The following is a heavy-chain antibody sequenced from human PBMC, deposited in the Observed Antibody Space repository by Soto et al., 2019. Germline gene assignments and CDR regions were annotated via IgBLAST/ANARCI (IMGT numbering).Heavy chain of an antibody. D-gene: IGHD3-10*01. CDR3: VKTADYSGSGSHYLLLDY. J-gene: IGHJ4*01. V-gene: IGHV3-48*03. Sequence: GGSLRLSCVASGFDFRSYEMNWVRQAPGKGLEWVSNIRANDESIYYADSVKGRVSVSRDNAKNSLFLEMNSLRVDDTAVYYCVKTADYSGSGSHYLLLDYSGQGTLVTVSS. CDR2: IRANDESI. CDR1: GFDFRSYE.